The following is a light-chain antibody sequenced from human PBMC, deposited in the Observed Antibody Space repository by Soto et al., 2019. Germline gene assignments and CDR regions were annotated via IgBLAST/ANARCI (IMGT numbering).Light chain of an antibody. CDR1: SSVVGGFNY. V-gene: IGLV2-11*01. CDR2: DVS. J-gene: IGLJ1*01. Sequence: QSVLTQPRSVSGSPGQSVTISCTGTSSVVGGFNYVSWYQQHPGKAPKLMIYDVSKRPSGVPDRFSGSKSGNTASLTISGLQAEDEADYYCCSYAGSYKGYVFGTGTKLTVL. CDR3: CSYAGSYKGYV.